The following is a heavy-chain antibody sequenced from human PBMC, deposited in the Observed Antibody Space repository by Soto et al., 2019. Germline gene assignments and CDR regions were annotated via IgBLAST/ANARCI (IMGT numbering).Heavy chain of an antibody. Sequence: ASVKVSCKASGYTFTSYYMHWVRQAPGQGLEWMGIINPSGGSTSYAQKFQGRVTMTRDTSTSTVYMELSSLRSEDTAVYYCAGEERVVAAAGILSYYYYYGMDVWGQGTTVTVS. CDR2: INPSGGST. D-gene: IGHD6-13*01. CDR3: AGEERVVAAAGILSYYYYYGMDV. CDR1: GYTFTSYY. J-gene: IGHJ6*02. V-gene: IGHV1-46*01.